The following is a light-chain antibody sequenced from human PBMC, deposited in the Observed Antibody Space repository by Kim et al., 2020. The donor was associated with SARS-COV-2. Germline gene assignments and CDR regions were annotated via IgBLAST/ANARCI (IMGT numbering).Light chain of an antibody. J-gene: IGLJ2*01. CDR3: SSYTSSSTVV. V-gene: IGLV2-14*03. CDR1: SSDVGGYNY. CDR2: SVS. Sequence: GQSITISCTGTSSDVGGYNYVSWYQQHPGKAPKLMIYSVSHRPSVVSNRFSGAKSGNTASLTISGLQAEDEADYYCSSYTSSSTVVFGGGTQLTVL.